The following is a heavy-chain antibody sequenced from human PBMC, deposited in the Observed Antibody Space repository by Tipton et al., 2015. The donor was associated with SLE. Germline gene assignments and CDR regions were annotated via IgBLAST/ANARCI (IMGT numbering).Heavy chain of an antibody. CDR3: ARDEYRYDATGYHLLGHFDF. CDR1: GDSISSSGYY. V-gene: IGHV4-39*07. CDR2: VYYSGRT. D-gene: IGHD3-22*01. J-gene: IGHJ4*02. Sequence: LRLSCTVSGDSISSSGYYWAWIRQPPGEGLEWIGNVYYSGRTYYNPSLKSRVTVSLDTSKNQFSLRLSSVTAADTAVYYCARDEYRYDATGYHLLGHFDFWGQGTLVTVSS.